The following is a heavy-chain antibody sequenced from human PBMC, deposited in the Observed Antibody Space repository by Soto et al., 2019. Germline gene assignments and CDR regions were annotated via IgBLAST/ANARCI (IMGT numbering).Heavy chain of an antibody. CDR2: ISSSSSYI. Sequence: GGSLRLSCAASGFTFSSYSMNWVRQAPGKGLEWVSSISSSSSYIYYADSVKGRFTISRDNAKNSLYLQMNSLRAEDMAVYYCARPLSPDDAFDIWGQGTMVTVSS. CDR1: GFTFSSYS. CDR3: ARPLSPDDAFDI. J-gene: IGHJ3*02. V-gene: IGHV3-21*01.